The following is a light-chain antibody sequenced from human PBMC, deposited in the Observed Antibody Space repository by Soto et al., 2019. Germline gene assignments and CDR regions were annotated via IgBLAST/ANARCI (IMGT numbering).Light chain of an antibody. CDR3: QQYNNWPFT. J-gene: IGKJ3*01. Sequence: EIVMTQSPATLSVSPGERATLSCRASQSVSSNLASYQQKPGQAPRLLIYGASTRATGIPARFSGSGSGTDFTLTISSLQSADFAVYYCQQYNNWPFTFGPGTKVDIK. CDR2: GAS. V-gene: IGKV3-15*01. CDR1: QSVSSN.